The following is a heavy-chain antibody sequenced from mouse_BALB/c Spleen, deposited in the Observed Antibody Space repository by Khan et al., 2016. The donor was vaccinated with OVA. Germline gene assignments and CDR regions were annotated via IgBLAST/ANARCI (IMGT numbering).Heavy chain of an antibody. J-gene: IGHJ2*01. CDR3: AREAYRYDEYYFDY. CDR1: GFTFSSYV. V-gene: IGHV5-6-5*01. D-gene: IGHD2-14*01. CDR2: ISSGGST. Sequence: VQLKESGGDLVKPGGSLKLSCTASGFTFSSYVMSWVRQTPEKRLEWVASISSGGSTYYPDSVKGRFTISRDNARNILYLQMSSLRSEDTAMYYCAREAYRYDEYYFDYWGQCTTLTVSS.